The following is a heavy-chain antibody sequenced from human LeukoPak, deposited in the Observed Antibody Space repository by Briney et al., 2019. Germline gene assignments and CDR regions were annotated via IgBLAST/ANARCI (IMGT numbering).Heavy chain of an antibody. D-gene: IGHD3-16*01. CDR3: ARDAYGGFDP. CDR1: GYTFTSYG. J-gene: IGHJ5*02. Sequence: GASVKVSCKASGYTFTSYGISWVRQAPGQGLEWMGWINPNSGGTNYAQKFQGRVTMTRDTSISTAYMELSRLRSDDTAVYYCARDAYGGFDPWGQGTLVTVSS. V-gene: IGHV1-2*02. CDR2: INPNSGGT.